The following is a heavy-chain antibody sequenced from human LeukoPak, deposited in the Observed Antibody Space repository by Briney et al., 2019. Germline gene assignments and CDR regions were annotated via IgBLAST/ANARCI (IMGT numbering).Heavy chain of an antibody. V-gene: IGHV4-59*01. CDR2: MYYSGST. Sequence: PSETLSLTCTVSGGSISSYYWSWIRQPPGKGLEWIGYMYYSGSTNYNPSTNYNPSLKSRVTISVDTSKNQFSLKLSSVTAADTAVYYCARDVGATPGYFDYWGQGTLVTVSS. CDR1: GGSISSYY. CDR3: ARDVGATPGYFDY. D-gene: IGHD1-26*01. J-gene: IGHJ4*02.